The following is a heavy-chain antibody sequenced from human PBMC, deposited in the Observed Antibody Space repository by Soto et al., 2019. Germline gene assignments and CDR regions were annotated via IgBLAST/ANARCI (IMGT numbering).Heavy chain of an antibody. V-gene: IGHV4-34*01. CDR1: GGSFSGYY. D-gene: IGHD3-9*01. Sequence: PSETRSLTCAVYGGSFSGYYWSWIRQPPGKGLEWIGEINHSGSTNYNPSLKSRVTISVDTSKNQFSLKLSSVTAADTAVYYCASSRYFDWLGNFDYWGQGTLVTVSS. CDR3: ASSRYFDWLGNFDY. CDR2: INHSGST. J-gene: IGHJ4*02.